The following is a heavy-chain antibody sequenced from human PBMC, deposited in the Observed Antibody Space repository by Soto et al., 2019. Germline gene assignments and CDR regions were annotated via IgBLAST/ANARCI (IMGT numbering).Heavy chain of an antibody. CDR3: ARDQTGITTAGGGRIDY. CDR1: GFTFSIYA. V-gene: IGHV3-30-3*01. CDR2: MSYDGSNK. J-gene: IGHJ4*02. D-gene: IGHD6-13*01. Sequence: QVQLVESGGGVVQPGRSLRLSCAASGFTFSIYAMHWVRQTPGTGLECVAIMSYDGSNKYYADSVKGRFTISRDNSKNTLYLQMNSLRAEDTAVYYWARDQTGITTAGGGRIDYWGQGTLVTVSS.